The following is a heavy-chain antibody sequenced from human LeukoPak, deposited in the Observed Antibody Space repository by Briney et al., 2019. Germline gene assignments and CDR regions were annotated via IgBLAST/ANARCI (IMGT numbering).Heavy chain of an antibody. Sequence: ASVKVSCKASGYTFTGYYIHWVRQAPGQGLEWMGWMDPNSGDTNYAQKFQGRVTMTRDTSISTAHMELSNLRSDHTPVHSCVRFIVGPGGPGGFDMWGQRTMVPVSS. J-gene: IGHJ3*02. V-gene: IGHV1-2*02. CDR1: GYTFTGYY. CDR2: MDPNSGDT. CDR3: VRFIVGPGGPGGFDM. D-gene: IGHD4-23*01.